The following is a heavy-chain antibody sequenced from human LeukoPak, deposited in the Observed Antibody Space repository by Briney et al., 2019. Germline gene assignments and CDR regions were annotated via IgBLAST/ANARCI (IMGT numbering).Heavy chain of an antibody. D-gene: IGHD5-18*01. CDR2: ISACNRNT. CDR1: GYTSTSYG. V-gene: IGHV1-18*01. J-gene: IGHJ4*02. Sequence: ASVKVSCKASGYTSTSYGISWVRQAPGQGLEWMGWISACNRNTNYAQKLQGRVTMTTDTSTSTAYMELRSLRSDDTAVYYCARVGNTAMVFDYWGQETLVTVSS. CDR3: ARVGNTAMVFDY.